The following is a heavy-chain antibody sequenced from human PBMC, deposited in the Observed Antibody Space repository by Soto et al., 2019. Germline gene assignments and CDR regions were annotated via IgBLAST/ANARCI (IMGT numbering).Heavy chain of an antibody. D-gene: IGHD3-10*01. V-gene: IGHV4-39*01. CDR2: IYYTENT. J-gene: IGHJ4*02. CDR3: ARTYGSGSYYQWYYFDF. Sequence: SETLSLTCTVSSGSVSSSSHYWGWIRQPPGKGLEWIGNIYYTENTYYNPSLQSRVTISVDTSKNQFSLKLSSVTAADTAVYYCARTYGSGSYYQWYYFDFWAQGTLVTVYS. CDR1: SGSVSSSSHY.